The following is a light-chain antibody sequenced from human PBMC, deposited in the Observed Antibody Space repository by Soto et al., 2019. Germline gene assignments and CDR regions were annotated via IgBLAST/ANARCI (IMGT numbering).Light chain of an antibody. Sequence: QSVLTQPPSVSAAPGQKVTMSCSGSSSNIGNYSVSWHQQLPGTAPKLLIYENDKRPSGIPDRFSGSKSGTSATLGIAGLQIGDEDDYYCGTGDSSLSIVVFGTGTKVTVL. CDR1: SSNIGNYS. CDR2: END. J-gene: IGLJ1*01. CDR3: GTGDSSLSIVV. V-gene: IGLV1-51*02.